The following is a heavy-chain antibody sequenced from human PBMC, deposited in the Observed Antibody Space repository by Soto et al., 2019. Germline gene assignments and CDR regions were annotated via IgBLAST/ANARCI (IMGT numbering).Heavy chain of an antibody. CDR2: INAGNGNT. V-gene: IGHV1-3*01. Sequence: ASVKVSCKASGYTFTSYAMHWVRQAPGQRLEWMGWINAGNGNTKYSQKFQGRVTITRDTSASTAYMELSSLRSEDTAVYYCARLDGFWSGYPTNYYYYGMDVWGQGTTVTVSS. J-gene: IGHJ6*02. CDR1: GYTFTSYA. CDR3: ARLDGFWSGYPTNYYYYGMDV. D-gene: IGHD3-3*01.